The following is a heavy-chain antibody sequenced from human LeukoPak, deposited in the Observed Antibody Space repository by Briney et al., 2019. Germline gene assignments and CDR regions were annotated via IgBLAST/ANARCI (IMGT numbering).Heavy chain of an antibody. Sequence: PGGSLRLSCTASGFTFSSHAMTWVRQAPGKGLEWGSSITGSGVSTYHADSVKGRLTISRDNSKNTVNLQMNSLRGEDTAVYYCVRVGGSGYYPDIWGQGTMVTVSS. V-gene: IGHV3-23*01. CDR1: GFTFSSHA. CDR2: ITGSGVST. CDR3: VRVGGSGYYPDI. D-gene: IGHD3-22*01. J-gene: IGHJ3*02.